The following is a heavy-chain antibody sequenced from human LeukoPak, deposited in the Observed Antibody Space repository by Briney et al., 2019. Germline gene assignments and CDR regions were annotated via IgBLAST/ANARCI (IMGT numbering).Heavy chain of an antibody. CDR1: GGSISGYY. D-gene: IGHD4-17*01. V-gene: IGHV4-59*01. J-gene: IGHJ4*02. CDR2: VSYTGSA. CDR3: ARDFNGDSHFDY. Sequence: PSETLSLTCTVSGGSISGYYWSWIRQPPGKGLEWIGNVSYTGSANYNPSLKGRVTISVDTSKNQFSLKLTSLTAADTAVYYCARDFNGDSHFDYWGQGTLVDVSS.